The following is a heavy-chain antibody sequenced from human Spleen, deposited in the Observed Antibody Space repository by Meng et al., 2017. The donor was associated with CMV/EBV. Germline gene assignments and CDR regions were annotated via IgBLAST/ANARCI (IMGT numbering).Heavy chain of an antibody. CDR3: ARDVSSGRSSSPMYYFDY. D-gene: IGHD6-19*01. Sequence: GESLKISCAASGFTFSSYSMNWVRQAPGKGLEWVSSISSSSSYIYYADSVKGRFTISRDNAKNSLYLQMNSLRAEDTAVYYCARDVSSGRSSSPMYYFDYWGQGTLVTVSS. J-gene: IGHJ4*02. CDR2: ISSSSSYI. V-gene: IGHV3-21*01. CDR1: GFTFSSYS.